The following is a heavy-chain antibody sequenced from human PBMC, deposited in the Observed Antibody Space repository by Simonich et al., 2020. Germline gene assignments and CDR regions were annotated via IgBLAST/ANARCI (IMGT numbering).Heavy chain of an antibody. D-gene: IGHD7-27*01. CDR3: ARGPRWTGDDAFDI. CDR2: VNPNRCCT. Sequence: QVQLVQSGAEVKKPGASGKVSCKASGSTFTGYYMHWVRQAPGQGLAGEGWVNPNRCCTNYAQKVQGRVTITRDTAISTAYMELSRLRADDTAVYYCARGPRWTGDDAFDIWGQGTMVTVSS. V-gene: IGHV1-2*02. J-gene: IGHJ3*02. CDR1: GSTFTGYY.